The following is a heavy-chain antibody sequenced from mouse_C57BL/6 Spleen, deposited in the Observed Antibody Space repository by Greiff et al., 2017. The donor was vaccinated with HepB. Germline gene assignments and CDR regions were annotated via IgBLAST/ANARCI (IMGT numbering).Heavy chain of an antibody. V-gene: IGHV1-64*01. CDR3: ARGDPHYAMDY. Sequence: QVQLQQSGAELVKPGASVKLSCKASGYTFTSYWMHWVKQRPGQGLEWIGMIHPNSGSTNYNEKFKSKATLTVDKSSSTAYMQLSSLTSEDSAVYYCARGDPHYAMDYWGQGTSVTVSS. CDR2: IHPNSGST. D-gene: IGHD2-13*01. CDR1: GYTFTSYW. J-gene: IGHJ4*01.